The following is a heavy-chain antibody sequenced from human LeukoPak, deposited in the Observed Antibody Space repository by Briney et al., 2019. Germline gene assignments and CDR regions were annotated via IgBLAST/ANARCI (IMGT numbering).Heavy chain of an antibody. CDR1: GFSFTSYA. J-gene: IGHJ4*02. Sequence: GGSLRLSCAASGFSFTSYAMHWVRQAPGKGLEWVAFIRDDGNNIHYADSVKDRFTISRDNSKNTLYLQMNSLRVEDTAVYYCAKEGAPLGGRPDYWGQGTLVTVSS. V-gene: IGHV3-30*02. CDR3: AKEGAPLGGRPDY. D-gene: IGHD3-16*01. CDR2: IRDDGNNI.